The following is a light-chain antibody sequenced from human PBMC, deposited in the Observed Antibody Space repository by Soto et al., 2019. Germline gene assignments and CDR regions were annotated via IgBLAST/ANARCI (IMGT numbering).Light chain of an antibody. CDR3: QQYGHSPRT. J-gene: IGKJ1*01. V-gene: IGKV3-20*01. CDR2: GAS. CDR1: QSVSSTY. Sequence: EIVLTQSPGTLSLSPGERATLSCRASQSVSSTYLAWYQQKPGQAPRLLIYGASSRATGIPDRFSGSGSGTDFTLAISRLEPEDFEVYYCQQYGHSPRTFGQGTKVGVK.